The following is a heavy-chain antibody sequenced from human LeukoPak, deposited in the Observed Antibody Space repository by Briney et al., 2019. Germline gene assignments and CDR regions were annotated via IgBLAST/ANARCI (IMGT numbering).Heavy chain of an antibody. V-gene: IGHV3-48*03. CDR3: ARIANYYDSSGR. CDR2: ISSSGSII. J-gene: IGHJ4*02. D-gene: IGHD3-22*01. Sequence: PGGSLRLSCAASGFTFSSYEMNWVRQAPGKGLEWVSYISSSGSIIYYADSVKGRFTISRDNAKNSLYLQINSLRAEDTAVYYCARIANYYDSSGRWGQGTLVTVSS. CDR1: GFTFSSYE.